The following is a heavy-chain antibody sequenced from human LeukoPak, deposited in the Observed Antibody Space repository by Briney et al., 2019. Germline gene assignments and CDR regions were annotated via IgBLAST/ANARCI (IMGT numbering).Heavy chain of an antibody. CDR1: GGSISGDY. V-gene: IGHV4-4*07. D-gene: IGHD3-16*01. J-gene: IGHJ4*02. CDR2: IYTSGST. CDR3: GRSAGFVHFDH. Sequence: SETLSLTCTVSGGSISGDYWSWIRQPAGTGLEWIGRIYTSGSTIYNPSLKSRVTISVDTSKNQFSLMVRSVTAADTAVYYCGRSAGFVHFDHWGQGTLVTVSS.